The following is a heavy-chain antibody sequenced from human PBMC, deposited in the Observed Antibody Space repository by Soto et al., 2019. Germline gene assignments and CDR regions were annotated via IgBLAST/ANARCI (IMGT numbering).Heavy chain of an antibody. J-gene: IGHJ4*02. CDR2: MYHSGST. D-gene: IGHD5-18*01. V-gene: IGHV4-30-2*01. Sequence: PSETLSLTCAVSGGSISSCGYSWSWIRQPPGKGLEWIGYMYHSGSTYYNPSLKSRVTISIDRSKNQFSLKLSSVTAADTAIYYCARGYGRNFYYWGQGTLVTVS. CDR1: GGSISSCGYS. CDR3: ARGYGRNFYY.